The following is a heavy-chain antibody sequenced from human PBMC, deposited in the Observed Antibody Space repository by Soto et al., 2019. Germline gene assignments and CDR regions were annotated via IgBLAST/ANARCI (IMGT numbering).Heavy chain of an antibody. CDR3: SRANVGLIRYGARYYYYGMDV. D-gene: IGHD5-18*01. CDR1: GYTFTGYY. CDR2: VNPNSGGT. J-gene: IGHJ6*02. Sequence: ASVKVSCKASGYTFTGYYMHWVRQAPGQRLERMGWVNPNSGGTNYAQKFQGREAMTSGTSISTAYIVLSRLRSDDTAVCYCSRANVGLIRYGARYYYYGMDVWGQGTTVTVSS. V-gene: IGHV1-2*02.